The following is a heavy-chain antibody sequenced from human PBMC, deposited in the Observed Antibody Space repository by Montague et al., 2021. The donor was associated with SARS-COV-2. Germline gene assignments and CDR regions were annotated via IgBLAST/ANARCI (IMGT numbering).Heavy chain of an antibody. J-gene: IGHJ5*02. CDR1: GGSISSSNYY. V-gene: IGHV4-39*01. CDR2: YNYSGSS. Sequence: SETLSLTCTVSGGSISSSNYYWVRKRQPQGLGLEGIRCYNYSGSSNYYPTIQSRVTIYVDTSKNPLSLKLISVTAADTAVYYCARGLVGWFDPWGQGTLVTVSS. D-gene: IGHD3/OR15-3a*01. CDR3: ARGLVGWFDP.